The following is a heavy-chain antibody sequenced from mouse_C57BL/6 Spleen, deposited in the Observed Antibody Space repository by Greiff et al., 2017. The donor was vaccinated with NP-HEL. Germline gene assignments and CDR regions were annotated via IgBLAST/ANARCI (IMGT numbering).Heavy chain of an antibody. Sequence: EVHLVESGGDLVKPGGSLKLSCAASGFTFSSYGMSWVRQTPDKRLEWVATISSGGSYTYYPDSVKGRVTIARDNAKNTLYRQMSSLKSEDTAMYYCARLSITTVVATDFDYWGQGTTLTVSS. CDR1: GFTFSSYG. J-gene: IGHJ2*01. D-gene: IGHD1-1*01. CDR2: ISSGGSYT. CDR3: ARLSITTVVATDFDY. V-gene: IGHV5-6*01.